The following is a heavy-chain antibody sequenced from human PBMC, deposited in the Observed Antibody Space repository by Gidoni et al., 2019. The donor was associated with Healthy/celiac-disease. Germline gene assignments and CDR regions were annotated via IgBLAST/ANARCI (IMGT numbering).Heavy chain of an antibody. Sequence: QLQLQESGPGLVKPSQTLSLTCTVSGGSISSGGSYWSWIRQHPGKGMEWIGQIYYSGSTYYNPSLKSRVTISVDTSKNQFSLKLSSVTAADTAVYYCARIYCGGDCYEPYRYWYFDLWGRGTLVTVSS. J-gene: IGHJ2*01. CDR1: GGSISSGGSY. CDR2: IYYSGST. V-gene: IGHV4-31*03. CDR3: ARIYCGGDCYEPYRYWYFDL. D-gene: IGHD2-21*02.